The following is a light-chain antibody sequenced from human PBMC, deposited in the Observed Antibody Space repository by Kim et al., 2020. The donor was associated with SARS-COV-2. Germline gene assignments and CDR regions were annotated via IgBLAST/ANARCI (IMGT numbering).Light chain of an antibody. J-gene: IGLJ3*02. CDR2: YNN. Sequence: SYELTQPPSVSVAPGMTARITCGGNNIGSKNVHWYQQKPGQAPVLVIYYNNDRPSGIPERVSGSNSENTATLTISRVEAGDAADYYCQTWDSSSDHRLFGGGTQLTVL. CDR1: NIGSKN. V-gene: IGLV3-21*04. CDR3: QTWDSSSDHRL.